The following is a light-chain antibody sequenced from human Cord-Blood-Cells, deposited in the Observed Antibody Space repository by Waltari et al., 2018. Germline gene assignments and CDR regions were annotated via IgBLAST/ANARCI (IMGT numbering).Light chain of an antibody. CDR1: QSVSSN. CDR2: GAS. V-gene: IGKV3-15*01. Sequence: EIVMTQSPATLSVSSGERATISCRASQSVSSNLAWYQQKPGQAPRPLIYGASTSATGIPARFSGSGSGTEFTLTISSLQSEDFAVYYCQQYNNWPRTFGQGTKVEIK. J-gene: IGKJ1*01. CDR3: QQYNNWPRT.